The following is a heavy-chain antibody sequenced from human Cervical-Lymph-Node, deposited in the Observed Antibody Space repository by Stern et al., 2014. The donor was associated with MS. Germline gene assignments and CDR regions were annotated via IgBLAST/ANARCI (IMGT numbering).Heavy chain of an antibody. CDR1: GFSLTTSGVG. CDR2: IYWDNDK. V-gene: IGHV2-5*02. D-gene: IGHD3-16*01. CDR3: AHRQASGSPWDGGNFDF. Sequence: QVTLKESGPTLVKPTQTLTLTCTFSGFSLTTSGVGVGWIRQPPGEALEWLALIYWDNDKRYSPSLRGKLTITKDTPKKPVVISMPNVDPVDTATYYGAHRQASGSPWDGGNFDFWGRGILVTVSS. J-gene: IGHJ4*02.